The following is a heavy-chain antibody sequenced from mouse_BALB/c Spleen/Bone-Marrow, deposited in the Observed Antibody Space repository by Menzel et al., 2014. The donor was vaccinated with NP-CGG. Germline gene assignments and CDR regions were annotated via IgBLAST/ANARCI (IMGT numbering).Heavy chain of an antibody. D-gene: IGHD2-14*01. Sequence: EVKLMESGRGLVQPGGSLKLSCTASGFTFSSYSMSWVRQTPEKRLEWVAYISNGGGSTYYPDAVKGRFTISRDNAKNSLYLQMSSLKSEDTAMYYCTRHGEVRRFYYALDYWGQGTSVTVSS. CDR1: GFTFSSYS. J-gene: IGHJ4*01. CDR2: ISNGGGST. V-gene: IGHV5-12-2*01. CDR3: TRHGEVRRFYYALDY.